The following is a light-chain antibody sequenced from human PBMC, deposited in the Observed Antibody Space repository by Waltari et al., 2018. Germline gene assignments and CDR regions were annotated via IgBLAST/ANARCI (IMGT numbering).Light chain of an antibody. J-gene: IGLJ1*01. CDR2: EVI. V-gene: IGLV2-8*01. CDR1: SSDIGDYDY. Sequence: QSALTQPPSASGSPGESVTISCTGTSSDIGDYDYVSWYQQHPGKAPKLMIHEVIKRPSGVPDRFSGSKSGNTASLTVSGLQAEDEADYYCCSYAGTNNFYVFGTGTKVTVL. CDR3: CSYAGTNNFYV.